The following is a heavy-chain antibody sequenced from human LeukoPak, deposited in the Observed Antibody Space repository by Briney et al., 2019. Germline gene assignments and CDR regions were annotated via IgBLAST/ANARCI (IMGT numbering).Heavy chain of an antibody. D-gene: IGHD6-13*01. V-gene: IGHV3-23*01. J-gene: IGHJ1*01. CDR3: ANTGYSSSWGEYFQH. CDR2: ISGSGGST. CDR1: GFTFSSYA. Sequence: PGGSLRLSCAASGFTFSSYAMSWVRQAPGKGLEWVSAISGSGGSTYYPDSVKGRFTISRDNSKNTLYLQMNSLRAEDTAVYYCANTGYSSSWGEYFQHWGQGTLVTVSS.